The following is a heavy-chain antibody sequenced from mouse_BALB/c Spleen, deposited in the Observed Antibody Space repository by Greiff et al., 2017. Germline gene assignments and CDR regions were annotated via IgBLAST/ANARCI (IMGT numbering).Heavy chain of an antibody. CDR2: ISSGSSTI. V-gene: IGHV5-17*02. Sequence: EVHLVESGGGLVQPGGSRKLSCAASGFTFSSFGMHWVRQAPEKGLEWVAYISSGSSTIYYADTVKGRFTISRDNPKNTLFLQMTSLRSEDTAMYYCARDYGNDDWYFDVWGAGTTVTVSS. CDR3: ARDYGNDDWYFDV. D-gene: IGHD2-2*01. CDR1: GFTFSSFG. J-gene: IGHJ1*01.